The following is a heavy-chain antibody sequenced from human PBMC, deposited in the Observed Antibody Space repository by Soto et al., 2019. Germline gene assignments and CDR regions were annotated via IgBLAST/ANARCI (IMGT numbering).Heavy chain of an antibody. CDR1: GYTFTSYG. CDR3: ARDHCSGGSCYFPPVDY. Sequence: GASVKVSCKASGYTFTSYGISWVRQAPGQGLEWMGWISAYNGNTNYAQKLQGRVTMTTDTSTSTAYMELRSLRSDDTAVYYCARDHCSGGSCYFPPVDYWGQGTLVTSPQ. V-gene: IGHV1-18*01. J-gene: IGHJ4*02. CDR2: ISAYNGNT. D-gene: IGHD2-15*01.